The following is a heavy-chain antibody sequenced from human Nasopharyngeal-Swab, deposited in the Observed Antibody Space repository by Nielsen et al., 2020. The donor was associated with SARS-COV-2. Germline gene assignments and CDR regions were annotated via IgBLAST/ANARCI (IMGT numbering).Heavy chain of an antibody. CDR3: ARDSSCCGDAFDI. D-gene: IGHD6-13*01. CDR2: ISSSSYI. CDR1: GFTFSSYS. V-gene: IGHV3-21*01. J-gene: IGHJ3*02. Sequence: GESLKISCAASGFTFSSYSMNWVRQAPGKGLEWVSSISSSSYIYYADSVKGQFTISRDNAKNSLYLQMNSLRAEDTAVYYCARDSSCCGDAFDIWGQGTMVTVSS.